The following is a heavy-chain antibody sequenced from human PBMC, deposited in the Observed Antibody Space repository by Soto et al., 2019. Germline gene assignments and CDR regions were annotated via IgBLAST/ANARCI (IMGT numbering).Heavy chain of an antibody. CDR3: TTSGWYVGYFDY. Sequence: WGSLILSFASSGFTLRNGWRRRVRQAPGKGLEWVGRIKIKTDGGTTDYAAPVKGRFNSSRDDTKNTLYLQMNSLKTYDTAVYYCTTSGWYVGYFDYWGQGTLLTVSS. CDR1: GFTLRNGW. V-gene: IGHV3-15*01. J-gene: IGHJ4*02. D-gene: IGHD6-19*01. CDR2: IKIKTDGGTT.